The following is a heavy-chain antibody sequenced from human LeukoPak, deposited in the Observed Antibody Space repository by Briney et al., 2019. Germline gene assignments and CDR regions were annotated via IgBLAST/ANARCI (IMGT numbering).Heavy chain of an antibody. D-gene: IGHD5-24*01. CDR2: IYYSGST. J-gene: IGHJ4*02. V-gene: IGHV4-59*12. CDR3: ARASEEVATTFDY. CDR1: GGSISSYY. Sequence: SETLSLTCTVSGGSISSYYWSWIRQPPGKGLEWIGSIYYSGSTYYNPSLKSRVTISVDTSKNQFSLKLSSVTAADTAVYYCARASEEVATTFDYWGQGTLVTVSS.